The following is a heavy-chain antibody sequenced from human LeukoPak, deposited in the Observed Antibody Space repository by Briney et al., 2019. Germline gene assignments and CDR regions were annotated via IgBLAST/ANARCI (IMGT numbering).Heavy chain of an antibody. J-gene: IGHJ4*02. CDR3: ARASYSYDINGWVPFDY. V-gene: IGHV4-34*01. Sequence: SETLSLTCAVYGGSFSGYYWTWIRQPPGKGLEWIGEMNHSGSANYNPSLKSRVTISVDTSKNQFSLRLSSVTAADTAVYYCARASYSYDINGWVPFDYWGQGTLVTVSS. D-gene: IGHD3-22*01. CDR1: GGSFSGYY. CDR2: MNHSGSA.